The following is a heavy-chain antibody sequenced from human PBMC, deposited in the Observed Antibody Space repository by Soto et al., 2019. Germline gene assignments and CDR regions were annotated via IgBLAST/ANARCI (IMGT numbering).Heavy chain of an antibody. J-gene: IGHJ5*02. CDR1: GYIFINYG. CDR3: ARDEVPAANWLDR. D-gene: IGHD2-2*01. Sequence: GASVKVSCKASGYIFINYGITWVLQAPGQGLEWMGWISGYNGNTKYADKLQGRVTMTTDTSTTTAYMELRSLRSDDTAVYYCARDEVPAANWLDRWGQGTLVTVSS. V-gene: IGHV1-18*01. CDR2: ISGYNGNT.